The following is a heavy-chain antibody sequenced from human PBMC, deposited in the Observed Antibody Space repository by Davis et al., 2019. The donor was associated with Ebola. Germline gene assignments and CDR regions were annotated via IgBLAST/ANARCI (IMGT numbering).Heavy chain of an antibody. V-gene: IGHV4-34*01. CDR3: ARVPREGRGLFISLIEARNHFYMDV. J-gene: IGHJ6*03. CDR2: INHSGST. CDR1: GGSFSGYY. Sequence: SETLSLTCAVYGGSFSGYYWSWIRQPPGKGLEWIGEINHSGSTNYNPSLKSRVTISVDTSKNQFSLKLTSVTAADTALYYCARVPREGRGLFISLIEARNHFYMDVWGKGTTVAVSS. D-gene: IGHD3-16*01.